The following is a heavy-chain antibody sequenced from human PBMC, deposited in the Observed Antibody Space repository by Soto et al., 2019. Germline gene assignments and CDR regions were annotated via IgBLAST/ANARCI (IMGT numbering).Heavy chain of an antibody. V-gene: IGHV5-10-1*01. D-gene: IGHD3-22*01. CDR2: IDPGDSQT. CDR1: GYSFAGYW. J-gene: IGHJ4*02. Sequence: GESLKISCKGSGYSFAGYWITWVRQKPGKGLEWMGRIDPGDSQTYYSPSFRGHVTISVTKSITTVFLQWSSLRASDTAMYYCARQIYDSDTGPNFQYYFDSWGQGTPVTVSS. CDR3: ARQIYDSDTGPNFQYYFDS.